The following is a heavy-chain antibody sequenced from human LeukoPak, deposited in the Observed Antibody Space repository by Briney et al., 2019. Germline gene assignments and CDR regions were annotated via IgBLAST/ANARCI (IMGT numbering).Heavy chain of an antibody. CDR3: ARGYDSSGYYHEDVYFDY. CDR2: IYSGGST. D-gene: IGHD3-22*01. V-gene: IGHV3-53*03. Sequence: AGGSLRLSCAASGFTVSSNYMSWVRQAPGKGLEWVSVIYSGGSTYYADSVKGRFTISRDNSKNTLYLQMNSLRAEDTAVYYCARGYDSSGYYHEDVYFDYWGQGTLVTVSS. J-gene: IGHJ4*02. CDR1: GFTVSSNY.